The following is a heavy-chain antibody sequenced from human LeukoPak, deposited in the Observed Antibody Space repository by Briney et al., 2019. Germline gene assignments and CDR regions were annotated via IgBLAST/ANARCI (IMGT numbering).Heavy chain of an antibody. V-gene: IGHV5-51*01. CDR2: IYPGDSRT. Sequence: GESLKISCKGVGYSFTSYWIGWVRQMPGKGMEWMGVIYPGDSRTRYNPSFQGQVTISADKSISTAYLQWVSLKASDTAIYYCACRDLTSTWSYPWGQGTLVTVSS. CDR1: GYSFTSYW. CDR3: ACRDLTSTWSYP. J-gene: IGHJ5*02. D-gene: IGHD2-2*01.